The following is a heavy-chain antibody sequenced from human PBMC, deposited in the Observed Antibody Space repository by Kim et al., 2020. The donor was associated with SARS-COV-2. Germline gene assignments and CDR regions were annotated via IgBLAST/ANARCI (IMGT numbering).Heavy chain of an antibody. Sequence: GGSLRLSCAASGFTFSDYYMSWIRQAPGKGLEWVSYISSSGSTIYYADSVKGRFTISRDNAKNSLYLQMNSLRAEDTAVYYCARGAHDSSSWYGLYYYYYGMDVWGQGTTVTVSS. CDR2: ISSSGSTI. D-gene: IGHD6-13*01. CDR3: ARGAHDSSSWYGLYYYYYGMDV. V-gene: IGHV3-11*01. CDR1: GFTFSDYY. J-gene: IGHJ6*02.